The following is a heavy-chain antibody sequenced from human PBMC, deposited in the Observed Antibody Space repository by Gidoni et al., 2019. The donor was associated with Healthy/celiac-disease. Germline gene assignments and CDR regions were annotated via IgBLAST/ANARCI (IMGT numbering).Heavy chain of an antibody. CDR1: GFTFRNYW. D-gene: IGHD3-22*01. V-gene: IGHV3-7*01. CDR3: ASHPYYYDSSGYYFDY. J-gene: IGHJ4*02. CDR2: IKQDGSEK. Sequence: EVQLVESGGGLVQPGGSLRLSCAASGFTFRNYWMSWVRQAPGKGLEWVANIKQDGSEKYYVDSVKGRFTISRDNAKNSLYLQMNSLRAEDTAVYYCASHPYYYDSSGYYFDYWGQGTLVTVSS.